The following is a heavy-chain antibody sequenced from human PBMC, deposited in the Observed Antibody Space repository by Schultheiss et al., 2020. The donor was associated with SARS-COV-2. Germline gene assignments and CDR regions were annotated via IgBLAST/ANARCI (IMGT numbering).Heavy chain of an antibody. CDR1: GGSISSGGYY. J-gene: IGHJ4*02. V-gene: IGHV4-31*03. CDR3: VKEEGHGPNNFDY. Sequence: SETLSLTCTVSGGSISSGGYYWSWIRQHPGKGLEWIGYIYYSGSTYYNPSLKSRVTISVDPSKNQFSLKLSSVTAADTAVYYCVKEEGHGPNNFDYWGQGTLVTVSS. CDR2: IYYSGST. D-gene: IGHD2/OR15-2a*01.